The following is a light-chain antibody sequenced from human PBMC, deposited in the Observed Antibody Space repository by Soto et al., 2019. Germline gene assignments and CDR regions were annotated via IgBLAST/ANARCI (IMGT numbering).Light chain of an antibody. CDR1: SSDVGGYDY. Sequence: QSALTQPPSASGSPGQSVTISCTGTSSDVGGYDYVSWYQQHPGKAPKLMIYEVSKRPSGVPARFSGSKSANTASLTVSGLQAEDEADYYCAAWDDNLNAYVFGSGTKLTVL. CDR3: AAWDDNLNAYV. J-gene: IGLJ1*01. V-gene: IGLV2-8*01. CDR2: EVS.